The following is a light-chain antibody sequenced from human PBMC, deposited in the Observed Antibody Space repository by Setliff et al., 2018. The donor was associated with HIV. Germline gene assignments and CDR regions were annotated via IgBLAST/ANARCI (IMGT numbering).Light chain of an antibody. CDR2: DNN. J-gene: IGLJ1*01. CDR1: ISNIGTGYD. CDR3: QSYDSSLSGYV. Sequence: QSVLTQPPSVSGAPGQRVTISCTGTISNIGTGYDVHWYQQPPGTAPKLLIYDNNNRPSGVPDRFSGSKSGTSASLAITGLQAEDEADYYCQSYDSSLSGYVFGTGTKVTVL. V-gene: IGLV1-40*01.